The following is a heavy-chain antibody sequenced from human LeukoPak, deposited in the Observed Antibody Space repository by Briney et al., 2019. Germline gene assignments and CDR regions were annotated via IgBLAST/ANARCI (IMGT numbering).Heavy chain of an antibody. CDR2: IIPILGIA. V-gene: IGHV1-69*02. CDR3: ARPSGSYGRYYFDY. J-gene: IGHJ4*02. CDR1: GGTFSSYT. Sequence: GASVKVSCKASGGTFSSYTISWARQAPAQGLEWMGRIIPILGIANYAQKFQGRVTITADKSTSTAYMELSSLRSEDTAVYYCARPSGSYGRYYFDYWGQGTLVTVSS. D-gene: IGHD1-26*01.